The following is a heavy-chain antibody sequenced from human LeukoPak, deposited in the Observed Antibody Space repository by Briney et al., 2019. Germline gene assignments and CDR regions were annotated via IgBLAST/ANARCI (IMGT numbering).Heavy chain of an antibody. V-gene: IGHV4-34*01. CDR2: INHSGST. D-gene: IGHD6-19*01. CDR3: ARDSKSSGWYGDWFDP. CDR1: GGSFSGYY. Sequence: PSETLSLTCDVYGGSFSGYYWSWIRQPPGKGLEWIGEINHSGSTNYNPSLKSRVTISVDTSKNQFSLNLSSVTAADTAVYYCARDSKSSGWYGDWFDPWGQGTLVTVSS. J-gene: IGHJ5*02.